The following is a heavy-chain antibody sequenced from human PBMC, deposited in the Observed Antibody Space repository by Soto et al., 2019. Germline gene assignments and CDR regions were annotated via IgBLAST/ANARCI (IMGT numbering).Heavy chain of an antibody. J-gene: IGHJ6*03. CDR3: AKGEADYYYYMDV. CDR2: ISGRGSSP. Sequence: EVELLESGGTLEQPGGSLRLSCRASGYRLSNYAMSCVRQAPGKGLEWVSGISGRGSSPYYADSVKGRFTISRDNSKNTLYLQMNSLRAEDTAVYYCAKGEADYYYYMDVWGKGTTVTVSS. V-gene: IGHV3-23*01. D-gene: IGHD6-13*01. CDR1: GYRLSNYA.